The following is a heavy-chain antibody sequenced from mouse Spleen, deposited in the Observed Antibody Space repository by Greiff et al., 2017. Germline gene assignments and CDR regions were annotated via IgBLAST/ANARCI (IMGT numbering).Heavy chain of an antibody. CDR1: GYTFTSYW. V-gene: IGHV1-69*01. D-gene: IGHD4-1*01. J-gene: IGHJ3*01. CDR2: IDPSDSYT. CDR3: AKLGRIAY. Sequence: QVQLQQPGAELVMPGASVKLSCKASGYTFTSYWMHWVKQRPGQGLEWIGEIDPSDSYTNYNQKFKGKATLTVDKSSSTAYMQLSSLTSEESAVYYCAKLGRIAYWGQGTLVTVSA.